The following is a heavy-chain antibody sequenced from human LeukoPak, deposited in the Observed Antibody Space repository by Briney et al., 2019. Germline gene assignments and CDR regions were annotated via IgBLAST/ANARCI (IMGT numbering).Heavy chain of an antibody. CDR1: GFTFSIYT. J-gene: IGHJ4*02. V-gene: IGHV3-23*01. CDR3: AKTIYNSGWNRGWDY. Sequence: GGSLRLSCAASGFTFSIYTMSWVRQAPGKGLEWVSPISANGDFTYYADSVKGRFTISRDNSRNTLYLQMNNLRADDTAVYYCAKTIYNSGWNRGWDYWGQGTLVTVSS. D-gene: IGHD6-19*01. CDR2: ISANGDFT.